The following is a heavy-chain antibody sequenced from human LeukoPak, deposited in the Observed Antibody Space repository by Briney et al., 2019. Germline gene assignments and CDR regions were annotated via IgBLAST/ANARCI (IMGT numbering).Heavy chain of an antibody. V-gene: IGHV1-46*01. CDR3: ARDNDSRDPPHFDY. Sequence: ASVKVSCKASGYTFTSYYMHWVRQAPGQGLEWMGIINPSGGSTNYAQKFQGRVTMTRDMSTSTVYMELRSLRSEDTAMYYCARDNDSRDPPHFDYWGQGTLVTVSS. D-gene: IGHD3-16*01. CDR1: GYTFTSYY. CDR2: INPSGGST. J-gene: IGHJ4*02.